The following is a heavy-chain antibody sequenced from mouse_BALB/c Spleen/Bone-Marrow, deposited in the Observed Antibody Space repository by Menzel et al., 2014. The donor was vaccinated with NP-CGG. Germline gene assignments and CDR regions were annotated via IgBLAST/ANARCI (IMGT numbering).Heavy chain of an antibody. J-gene: IGHJ2*01. Sequence: EVQGVESGPDLVKPSQSISFPCTVTGYSIASGYSWHWIRQFPGNKLEWMGYIHYSGSTNYNPSLKSRISVTRDTSKNQFFLQLNSVTTEDTATFYCVRNYVDSFDYWGQGTTLTVSS. CDR1: GYSIASGYS. CDR2: IHYSGST. CDR3: VRNYVDSFDY. D-gene: IGHD1-1*01. V-gene: IGHV3-1*02.